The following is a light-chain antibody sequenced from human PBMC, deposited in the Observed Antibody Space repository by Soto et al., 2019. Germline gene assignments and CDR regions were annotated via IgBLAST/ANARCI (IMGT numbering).Light chain of an antibody. CDR3: QSYDSSLSGVV. CDR2: GNS. J-gene: IGLJ2*01. CDR1: SSNIGAGYD. V-gene: IGLV1-40*01. Sequence: QSVLTQPPSVSGAPGQRVTISCTGSSSNIGAGYDVHWYQQLPGRARKLLIYGNSTRPSGVPDRFSGSKSGTSASLAITGLQAEDEAYYYCQSYDSSLSGVVFGGGTKLTVL.